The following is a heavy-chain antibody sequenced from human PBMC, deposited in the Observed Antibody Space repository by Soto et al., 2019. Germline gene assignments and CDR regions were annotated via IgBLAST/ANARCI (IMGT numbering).Heavy chain of an antibody. CDR2: ISWNSGSI. J-gene: IGHJ4*02. CDR1: GFTFDDYA. Sequence: EVQLVESGGGLVQPGRSLRLSCAASGFTFDDYAMHWVRQAPGKGLEWVSGISWNSGSIGYADSVKGRFTISRDNAKNSLYLQMNSLRAEDTALYYCAKDISFRLIAAAGILHYWGQGTLVTVSS. CDR3: AKDISFRLIAAAGILHY. V-gene: IGHV3-9*01. D-gene: IGHD6-13*01.